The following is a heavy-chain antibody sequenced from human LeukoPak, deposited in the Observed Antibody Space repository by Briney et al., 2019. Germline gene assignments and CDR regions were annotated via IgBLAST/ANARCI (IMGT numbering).Heavy chain of an antibody. V-gene: IGHV3-23*01. CDR1: GFTFSSYA. CDR2: ISGSGGST. CDR3: AKVYDRVAVAVGFIDP. J-gene: IGHJ5*02. Sequence: GGSLRLSCAASGFTFSSYAMSWARQAPGKGLEWVSAISGSGGSTYYADSVKGRFTISRDNSKNTLYLQMNSLRAEDTAVYYCAKVYDRVAVAVGFIDPWGQGTLVTVSS. D-gene: IGHD6-19*01.